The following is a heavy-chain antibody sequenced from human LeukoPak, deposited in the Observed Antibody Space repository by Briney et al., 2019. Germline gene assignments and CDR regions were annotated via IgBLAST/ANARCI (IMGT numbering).Heavy chain of an antibody. J-gene: IGHJ5*02. CDR1: GYTFTSYY. Sequence: ASVKVSCKASGYTFTSYYMHWVRQAPGQGLEWMGIINPSGGSTSYAQKFQGRVTMTRDMSTSTVYMELSSLRSEDTAVYYCAREAVGYYDSSGQRNWFDPWGQGTLVTVSS. D-gene: IGHD3-22*01. CDR2: INPSGGST. CDR3: AREAVGYYDSSGQRNWFDP. V-gene: IGHV1-46*01.